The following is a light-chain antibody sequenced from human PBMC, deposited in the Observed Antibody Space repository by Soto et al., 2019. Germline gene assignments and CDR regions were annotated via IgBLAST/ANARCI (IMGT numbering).Light chain of an antibody. Sequence: EIVLTQSPGTLSLSPGERATLSCRASQSVSSSYLAWYQQKPGQAPGLLIYGASSRATGIPDRFSGSGSGTDFTLTISRLEPEDFAVYYCQQHGSSPPYTFGQGTKLEIK. J-gene: IGKJ2*01. V-gene: IGKV3-20*01. CDR3: QQHGSSPPYT. CDR2: GAS. CDR1: QSVSSSY.